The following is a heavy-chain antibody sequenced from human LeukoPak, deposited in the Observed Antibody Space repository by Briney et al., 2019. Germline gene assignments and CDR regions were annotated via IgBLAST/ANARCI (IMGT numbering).Heavy chain of an antibody. CDR2: ISSSGNTI. J-gene: IGHJ3*02. Sequence: GGSLRLSCAASGFSFSSYEMNWVRQAPGKGLEWVSYISSSGNTIYYADSVKGRFTISRDNAKNSLYLQMNSLRAEDTAVYYCARSVIAVAGYDAFDIWGQGTVVTVSS. CDR3: ARSVIAVAGYDAFDI. CDR1: GFSFSSYE. V-gene: IGHV3-48*03. D-gene: IGHD6-19*01.